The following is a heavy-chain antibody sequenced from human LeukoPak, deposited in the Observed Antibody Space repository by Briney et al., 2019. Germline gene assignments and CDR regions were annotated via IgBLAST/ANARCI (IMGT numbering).Heavy chain of an antibody. CDR2: IDYSRST. CDR1: GGSISSYY. CDR3: AKPLAGRDDAFDM. J-gene: IGHJ3*02. Sequence: PSETLSLTCTVSGGSISSYYWSWIRQPPGKGLEWIGYIDYSRSTNYNPSLKSRVTISGDPSKNHLSLKLSSVSAADTAVYYCAKPLAGRDDAFDMWGQGTMVTVSS. V-gene: IGHV4-59*08. D-gene: IGHD3-10*01.